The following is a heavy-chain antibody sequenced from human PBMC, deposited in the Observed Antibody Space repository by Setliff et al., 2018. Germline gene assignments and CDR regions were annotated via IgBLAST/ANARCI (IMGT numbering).Heavy chain of an antibody. CDR3: ATGRLLWFGELIKDAFDI. Sequence: VKVSCKVSGYTLTELSMHWVRQAPGKGLEWMGGFDPEDGETIYAQKFQGRVTMTEDTSTDTAYMELSSLRSEDTAVYYCATGRLLWFGELIKDAFDIWGQGTMVTVSS. J-gene: IGHJ3*02. CDR1: GYTLTELS. D-gene: IGHD3-10*01. V-gene: IGHV1-24*01. CDR2: FDPEDGET.